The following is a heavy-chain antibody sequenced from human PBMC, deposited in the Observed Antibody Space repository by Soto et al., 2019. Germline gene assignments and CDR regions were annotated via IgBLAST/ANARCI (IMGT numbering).Heavy chain of an antibody. Sequence: SETLSLTCTFSGGSISSYYWGWIGQPAGKGLEWIGRIYTSGSTNYNPSLKSRVTMSVDTSKNQFSLKLSSVTAADTAVYYCARGYCSSTSCYNAFDIWGQGTMVTVSS. CDR1: GGSISSYY. J-gene: IGHJ3*02. CDR2: IYTSGST. CDR3: ARGYCSSTSCYNAFDI. V-gene: IGHV4-4*07. D-gene: IGHD2-2*02.